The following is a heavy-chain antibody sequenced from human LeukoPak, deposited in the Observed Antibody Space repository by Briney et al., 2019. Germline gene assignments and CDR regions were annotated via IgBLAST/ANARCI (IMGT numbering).Heavy chain of an antibody. D-gene: IGHD6-13*01. V-gene: IGHV4-61*02. CDR3: ARVRRIAAAGTSADFDY. Sequence: SQTLSLTCTVSGGSISSGSYYWSWIRQPAGKGLEWIGRIYTSGSTNYNPSLKSRVTISVDTSKNQFSLKLSSVTAADTAVYYCARVRRIAAAGTSADFDYWGQGTLVTVSS. CDR1: GGSISSGSYY. CDR2: IYTSGST. J-gene: IGHJ4*02.